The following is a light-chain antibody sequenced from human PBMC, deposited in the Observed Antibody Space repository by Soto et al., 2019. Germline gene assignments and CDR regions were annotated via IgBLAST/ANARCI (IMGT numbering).Light chain of an antibody. CDR3: QSYDSSLSGSV. CDR1: SSNIGAGYD. J-gene: IGLJ2*01. CDR2: GDT. Sequence: QSVLTQPASVSGAPGQTVTISCTASSSNIGAGYDVHWYQQLPGTAPKLLIYGDTNRPSGVPDRFSGSQSGTSASLAITVLRAEDEDDYYCQSYDSSLSGSVFGGGTKLTVL. V-gene: IGLV1-40*01.